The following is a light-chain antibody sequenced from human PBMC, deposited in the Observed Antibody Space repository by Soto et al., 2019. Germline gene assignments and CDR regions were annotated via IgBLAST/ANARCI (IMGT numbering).Light chain of an antibody. CDR1: SSDVGGYNY. CDR3: SSYTSSSTL. J-gene: IGLJ2*01. Sequence: QSALTQPASVSGSPGQSITISCTGTSSDVGGYNYVSWYQQHPGKAPQLMIYDVSNRPSGVSNRFAGSKSGNTASLTSSGLQAEYEADYYCSSYTSSSTLFGGGTQLPVL. CDR2: DVS. V-gene: IGLV2-14*01.